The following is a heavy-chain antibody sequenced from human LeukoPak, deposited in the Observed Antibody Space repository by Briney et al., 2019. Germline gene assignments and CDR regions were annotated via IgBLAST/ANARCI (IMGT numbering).Heavy chain of an antibody. V-gene: IGHV4-59*08. J-gene: IGHJ6*02. D-gene: IGHD1-1*01. Sequence: PSETLSLTCTVSGGSISSYYWSWIRQSPGKGLEWIGYMYYSGSTNYNPSLRSRVIISVDTSKNQFSLKLSSVTAADTAVYYCARHGTSSYYYYAMDVWGQGTTVTASS. CDR2: MYYSGST. CDR3: ARHGTSSYYYYAMDV. CDR1: GGSISSYY.